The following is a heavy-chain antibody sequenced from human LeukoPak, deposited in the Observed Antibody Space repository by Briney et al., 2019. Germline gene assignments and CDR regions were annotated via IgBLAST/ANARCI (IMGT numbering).Heavy chain of an antibody. CDR1: GVSISSVDYY. V-gene: IGHV4-31*03. Sequence: SETLSLTCTVSGVSISSVDYYWSWIRQYPGKGLEWIGYINYRGSAYYNPSLKSRVTISVDTSKNQFSLKLTSVTAADTAVYYCARDTVPGDSFDIWGQGTMVTVSS. J-gene: IGHJ3*02. CDR3: ARDTVPGDSFDI. CDR2: INYRGSA.